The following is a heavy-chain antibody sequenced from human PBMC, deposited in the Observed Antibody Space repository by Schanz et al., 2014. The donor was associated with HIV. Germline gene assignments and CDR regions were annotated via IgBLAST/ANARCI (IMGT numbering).Heavy chain of an antibody. CDR2: IIHSGST. D-gene: IGHD2-2*01. V-gene: IGHV4-30-4*01. CDR3: ARGLTSCSSIDCLQNNWFDP. J-gene: IGHJ5*02. CDR1: GGSINSGDYY. Sequence: QVQLQESGPGLVKPSQTLSLTCTVSGGSINSGDYYWTWIRQPPGKGLEWIAEIIHSGSTTYNPSLKSRITISMDTSENRFSLTLSSVTAADTAVYYCARGLTSCSSIDCLQNNWFDPWGQGTLVTVSS.